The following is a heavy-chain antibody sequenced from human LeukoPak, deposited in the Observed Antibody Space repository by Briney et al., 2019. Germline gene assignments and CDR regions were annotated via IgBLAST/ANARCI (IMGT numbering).Heavy chain of an antibody. J-gene: IGHJ4*02. V-gene: IGHV3-23*01. CDR3: AKGEGDTARGLVDY. Sequence: GGSLRLSSAASGLTFSNYAMSWVRQAPGKGLEWVSAISSSGGSTYYADSVKGRFTISRDNSKNTLYLQMNSLRADDTAVYYCAKGEGDTARGLVDYWGQGTLVTVSS. CDR1: GLTFSNYA. CDR2: ISSSGGST. D-gene: IGHD5-18*01.